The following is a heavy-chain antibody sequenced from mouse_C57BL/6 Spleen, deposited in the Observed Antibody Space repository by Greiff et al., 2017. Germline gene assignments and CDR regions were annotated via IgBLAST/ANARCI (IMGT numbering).Heavy chain of an antibody. CDR3: ARGGYGSSPDY. D-gene: IGHD1-1*01. CDR1: GYSITSGYY. J-gene: IGHJ2*01. Sequence: EVQVVESGPGLVKPSQSLSLTCSVTGYSITSGYYWNWIRQFPGNKLEWMGYISYDGSNNYNPSLKNRISITRDTSKNQFFLKLNSVTTEDTATYYCARGGYGSSPDYWGQGTTLTVAS. CDR2: ISYDGSN. V-gene: IGHV3-6*01.